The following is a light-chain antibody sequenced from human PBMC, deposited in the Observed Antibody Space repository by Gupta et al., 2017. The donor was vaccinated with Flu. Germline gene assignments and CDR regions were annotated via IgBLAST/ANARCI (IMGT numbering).Light chain of an antibody. V-gene: IGLV1-47*01. CDR1: SANIGSNY. CDR2: RNN. Sequence: QSVLTQPPSASATPGQGVTITCSGSSANIGSNYVYWYQQMPGTAPKLLIYRNNQRPSGVPDRFSGSKSGTSASLAISGVRAEDEADYYCEAWDDSLSGPVFGGGTKLTVL. CDR3: EAWDDSLSGPV. J-gene: IGLJ2*01.